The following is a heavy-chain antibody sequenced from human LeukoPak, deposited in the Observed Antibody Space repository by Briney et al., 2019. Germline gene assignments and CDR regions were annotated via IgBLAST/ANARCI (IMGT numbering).Heavy chain of an antibody. J-gene: IGHJ6*04. V-gene: IGHV1-69*10. CDR3: AGIPVFGVVLHQEPV. Sequence: TSVKVSCKASGGTFSDYALNWVRQAPGQGLEWMGVFIPILGTANSTQKFQDRVTITADISTDTVYMELSSLRSEDTAVYFCAGIPVFGVVLHQEPVWGKGTTVTVSS. CDR2: FIPILGTA. D-gene: IGHD3-3*01. CDR1: GGTFSDYA.